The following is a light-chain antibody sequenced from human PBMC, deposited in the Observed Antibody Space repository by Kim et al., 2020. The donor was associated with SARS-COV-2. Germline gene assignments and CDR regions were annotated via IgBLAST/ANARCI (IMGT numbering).Light chain of an antibody. CDR3: QQYYSTPPS. Sequence: DIVMTQSPDSLAVSLGERATLNCKSSQTVLYNSNNKNYLAWYQQKPGQAPKLLIYWASIRESGVSDRFSGSGSETDFTLTISSLQDEDVAVYYCQQYYSTPPSFGQGTKLEI. V-gene: IGKV4-1*01. J-gene: IGKJ2*03. CDR2: WAS. CDR1: QTVLYNSNNKNY.